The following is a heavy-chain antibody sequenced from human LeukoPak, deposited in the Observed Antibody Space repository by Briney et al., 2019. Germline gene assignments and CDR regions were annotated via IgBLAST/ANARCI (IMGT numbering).Heavy chain of an antibody. Sequence: GGSLRLSCAASGFTFSRYWMTWVCQSPGKGPEWVANIKQDESERYTVDSVKGRFTISRDNAKNSVYLHMNSLRAEDTALYYCARLSAYYYGAFFYYYMDVWGKGTTVTVSS. CDR2: IKQDESER. CDR3: ARLSAYYYGAFFYYYMDV. D-gene: IGHD3-10*01. J-gene: IGHJ6*03. V-gene: IGHV3-7*01. CDR1: GFTFSRYW.